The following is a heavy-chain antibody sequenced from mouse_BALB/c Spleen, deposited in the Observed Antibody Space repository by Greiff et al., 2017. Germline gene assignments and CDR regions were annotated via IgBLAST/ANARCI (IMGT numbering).Heavy chain of an antibody. D-gene: IGHD2-4*01. CDR3: ASPYDYDVYYYAMDY. CDR1: GFTFSSYA. CDR2: ISSGGST. J-gene: IGHJ4*01. Sequence: EVKLVESGGGLVKPGGSLKLSCAASGFTFSSYAMSWVRQTPEKRLEWVASISSGGSTYYPDSVKGRFTISRDNARNILYLQMSSLRSEDTAMYYCASPYDYDVYYYAMDYWGQGTSVTVSS. V-gene: IGHV5-6-5*01.